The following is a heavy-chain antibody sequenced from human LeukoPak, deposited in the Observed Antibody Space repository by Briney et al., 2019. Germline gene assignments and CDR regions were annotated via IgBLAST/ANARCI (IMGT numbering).Heavy chain of an antibody. V-gene: IGHV3-21*01. J-gene: IGHJ4*02. Sequence: GGSLRLSCAASGFTFSSYSMNWVRQAPGKGLEWVSSISSSSSYIYYAVSVKGRFTISRDNAKNSLYLQMNSLRAEDTAVYYCARDRSSSWLGNCGGDCSSIDYWGQGTLVTVSS. CDR1: GFTFSSYS. CDR3: ARDRSSSWLGNCGGDCSSIDY. D-gene: IGHD2-21*02. CDR2: ISSSSSYI.